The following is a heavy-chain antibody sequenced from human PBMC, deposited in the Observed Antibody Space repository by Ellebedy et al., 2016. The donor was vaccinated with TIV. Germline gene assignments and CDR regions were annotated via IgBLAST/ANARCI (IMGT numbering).Heavy chain of an antibody. CDR1: RGTFSTYA. J-gene: IGHJ4*02. CDR3: AREGGSYSYFDS. CDR2: IIPIFGTA. D-gene: IGHD1-26*01. Sequence: SVKVSXKTSRGTFSTYAISWVRQAPGQGLEWMGRIIPIFGTANYAQKFQGRVTITADESTSTAYMELSSLRSEDTALYYCAREGGSYSYFDSWGQGTLVTVSS. V-gene: IGHV1-69*13.